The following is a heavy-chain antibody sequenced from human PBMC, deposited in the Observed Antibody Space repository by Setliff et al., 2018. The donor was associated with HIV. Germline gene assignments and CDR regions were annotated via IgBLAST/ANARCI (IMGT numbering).Heavy chain of an antibody. V-gene: IGHV4-34*01. D-gene: IGHD4-17*01. CDR3: ARDPPGYGDSKDY. CDR1: GGSFSGYY. CDR2: INHSGST. J-gene: IGHJ4*02. Sequence: SETLSLTCAVYGGSFSGYYWNWIRQSPGKGLEWIGEINHSGSTNYNPSLKSRITISVDTSKKQFSLKLNSVTAADTAVYYCARDPPGYGDSKDYWGQGKLVTVSS.